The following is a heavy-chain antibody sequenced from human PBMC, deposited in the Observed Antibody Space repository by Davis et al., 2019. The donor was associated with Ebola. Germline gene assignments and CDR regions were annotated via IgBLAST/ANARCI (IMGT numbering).Heavy chain of an antibody. CDR1: GFAFASYS. CDR2: IGGGGGSI. J-gene: IGHJ4*02. CDR3: AKAGHCGNYCSFDS. Sequence: GESLKISYAASGFAFASYSMNWVRQAPGKGLEWVSSIGGGGGSIYYADSVKGRFTISRDNSKNTLYLQMNSLRAEDTAVYYCAKAGHCGNYCSFDSWGQGTLVTVSS. D-gene: IGHD1-26*01. V-gene: IGHV3-23*01.